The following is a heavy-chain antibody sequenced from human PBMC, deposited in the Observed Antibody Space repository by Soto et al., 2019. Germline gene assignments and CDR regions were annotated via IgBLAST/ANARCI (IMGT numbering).Heavy chain of an antibody. J-gene: IGHJ4*02. D-gene: IGHD4-17*01. CDR3: ARDKVYGDNSFDF. CDR2: INPNTGGT. CDR1: GYIFSNFY. V-gene: IGHV1-46*01. Sequence: QVSLVQSGAEVKKPGASVNVSCKAFGYIFSNFYIHWVRQAPGQGLEWMGIINPNTGGTSYPQKFQGRVTLTRDTSTSTVHMEMSSLTSEDTAVYYCARDKVYGDNSFDFWGQGPLVTVSS.